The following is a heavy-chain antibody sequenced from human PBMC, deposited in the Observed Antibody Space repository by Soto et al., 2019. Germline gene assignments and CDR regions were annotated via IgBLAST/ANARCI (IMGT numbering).Heavy chain of an antibody. CDR3: APLLTPDTAMVYSAHFHY. J-gene: IGHJ4*02. Sequence: QVQLVQSGAEVKKPGASVKVSCKASGYTFTSYGISWVRQAPGQGLEWMGWISAYNGNTKYAQKLQGRVTMTTDTSTSTAYMELRSLRSDDTAVYYCAPLLTPDTAMVYSAHFHYWGQGTLVTVSS. V-gene: IGHV1-18*01. D-gene: IGHD5-18*01. CDR2: ISAYNGNT. CDR1: GYTFTSYG.